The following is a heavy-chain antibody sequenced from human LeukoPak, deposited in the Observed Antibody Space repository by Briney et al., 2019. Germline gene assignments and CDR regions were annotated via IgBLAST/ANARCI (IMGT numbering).Heavy chain of an antibody. CDR3: ARVYCSSTSCYASYYYGMDV. Sequence: PGRSLRLSCAASGFTFSSYAMHWVRQAPGKGLEWVAVISYDGSNKYYADSVKGRFTISRDNSKNTLYLQMNSLRAEDTAVYYCARVYCSSTSCYASYYYGMDVWGQGTTVTVSS. CDR2: ISYDGSNK. CDR1: GFTFSSYA. V-gene: IGHV3-30-3*01. D-gene: IGHD2-2*01. J-gene: IGHJ6*02.